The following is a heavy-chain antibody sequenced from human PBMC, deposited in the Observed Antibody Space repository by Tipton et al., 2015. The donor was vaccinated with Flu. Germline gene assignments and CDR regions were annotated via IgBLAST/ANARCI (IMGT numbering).Heavy chain of an antibody. CDR1: GYSISSGYY. D-gene: IGHD6-19*01. V-gene: IGHV4-38-2*01. CDR2: IYHSGST. J-gene: IGHJ5*02. CDR3: ARVAGPGAVLKNWFDP. Sequence: LRLSCAVSGYSISSGYYWGWIRQPPGKGLEWIGSIYHSGSTYYNPSLKSRVTISVDTPKNQFSLKLSSVTAADTAVYYCARVAGPGAVLKNWFDPWGQGTLVTVSS.